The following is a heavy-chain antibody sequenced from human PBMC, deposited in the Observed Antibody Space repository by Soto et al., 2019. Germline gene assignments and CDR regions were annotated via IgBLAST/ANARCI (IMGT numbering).Heavy chain of an antibody. Sequence: SQTLSLTCAISGDSVSSNSAAWNWIRQSPSRGLEWLGRTYYRSKWYNDYAVSVKSRITINPDTSKNQFSLQLNSVTPEDTAVYYCARDWFESIAARQGFYYFDYWGQGTLVTVSS. CDR2: TYYRSKWYN. V-gene: IGHV6-1*01. CDR1: GDSVSSNSAA. CDR3: ARDWFESIAARQGFYYFDY. J-gene: IGHJ4*02. D-gene: IGHD6-6*01.